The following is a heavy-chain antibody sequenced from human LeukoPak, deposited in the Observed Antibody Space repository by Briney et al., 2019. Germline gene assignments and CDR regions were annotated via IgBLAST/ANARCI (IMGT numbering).Heavy chain of an antibody. D-gene: IGHD6-13*01. Sequence: SETLSLTCAVSGGSISSGGYSWSWIRQPPGKGLEWIVYIYHSGSTYYNPSLKSRVTISVDRSKNQFSLKLSSVTAADTAVYYCARGRHSSSWYYYYYGMDVWGQGTTVTVSS. J-gene: IGHJ6*02. CDR1: GGSISSGGYS. CDR3: ARGRHSSSWYYYYYGMDV. CDR2: IYHSGST. V-gene: IGHV4-30-2*01.